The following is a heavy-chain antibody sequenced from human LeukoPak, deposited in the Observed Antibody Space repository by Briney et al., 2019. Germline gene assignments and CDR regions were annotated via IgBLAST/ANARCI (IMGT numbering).Heavy chain of an antibody. CDR2: INHSGST. J-gene: IGHJ3*02. D-gene: IGHD1-26*01. Sequence: SETLSLTCAVYGVSFSGYYWSWIRQPPGKGLEWIGEINHSGSTNYNPSLKSRVTISVDTSKNQFSLKLSSVTAADTAVYYCARSGSYYVPDAFDIWGQGTMVTVSS. CDR1: GVSFSGYY. CDR3: ARSGSYYVPDAFDI. V-gene: IGHV4-34*01.